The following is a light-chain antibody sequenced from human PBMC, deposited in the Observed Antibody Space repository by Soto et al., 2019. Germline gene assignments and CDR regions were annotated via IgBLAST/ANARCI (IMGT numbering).Light chain of an antibody. CDR1: QSVSRPY. CDR3: QQYGSSPFT. J-gene: IGKJ3*01. V-gene: IGKV3-20*01. CDR2: GAS. Sequence: EVVLTQSPVTLSLSPGERATLSCRASQSVSRPYLPWYQQKPGQPPRLLIYGASSRATDIPDRFIGSGSGTEFTLTIARLAPEDFAMYYCQQYGSSPFTFGPGTKVDI.